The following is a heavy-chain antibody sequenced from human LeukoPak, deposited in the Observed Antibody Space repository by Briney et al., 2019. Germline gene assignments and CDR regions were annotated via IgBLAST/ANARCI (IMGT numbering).Heavy chain of an antibody. V-gene: IGHV1-2*06. CDR1: GYTFTGYH. Sequence: EASVKVSCRASGYTFTGYHMHWVRRAPGQGLEWMGRINPNSGGTNYAQKFQGRITMTRDTSISTAYMELSRLRSGDTAVYYCARPQGIAAAGTSGDFDYWGQGTLVTVSS. CDR2: INPNSGGT. D-gene: IGHD6-13*01. CDR3: ARPQGIAAAGTSGDFDY. J-gene: IGHJ4*02.